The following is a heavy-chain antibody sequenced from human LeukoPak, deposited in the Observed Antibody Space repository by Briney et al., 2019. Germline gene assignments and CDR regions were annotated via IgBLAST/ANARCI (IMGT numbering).Heavy chain of an antibody. Sequence: PSETLSLTCTVPGGSISSGPYYWNWIRQPAGKGLEWIGRISTRGSTLYNPSLKSRLTLSIDTSNNQFSLSLNSVTAADTATYYCAGDLLRGLTGSWFEAFDIWGQGTMVTVSS. CDR3: AGDLLRGLTGSWFEAFDI. CDR2: ISTRGST. D-gene: IGHD4-17*01. V-gene: IGHV4-61*02. CDR1: GGSISSGPYY. J-gene: IGHJ3*02.